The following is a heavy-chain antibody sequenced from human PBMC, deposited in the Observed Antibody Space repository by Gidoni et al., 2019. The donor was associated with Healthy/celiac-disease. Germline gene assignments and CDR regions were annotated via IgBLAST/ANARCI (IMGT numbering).Heavy chain of an antibody. D-gene: IGHD6-19*01. CDR3: ARDLKAVAGIIYYYGMDV. Sequence: EVQLVESGGGLVKPGGSLRLSCAASGFTFSSYSMNWVRQAPGKGLEWVSSISSSSSYIYYADSVKGRFTISRDNAKNSLYLQMHSLRAEDTAVYYCARDLKAVAGIIYYYGMDVWGQGTTVTVSS. J-gene: IGHJ6*02. CDR1: GFTFSSYS. CDR2: ISSSSSYI. V-gene: IGHV3-21*01.